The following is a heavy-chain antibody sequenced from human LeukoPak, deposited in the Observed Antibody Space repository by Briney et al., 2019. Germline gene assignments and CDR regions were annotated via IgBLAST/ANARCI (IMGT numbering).Heavy chain of an antibody. CDR1: GFTLTWHV. V-gene: IGHV3-64D*06. D-gene: IGHD1-26*01. J-gene: IGHJ4*02. CDR3: ARDMSGTYSFDY. Sequence: GSLRLSCSASGFTLTWHVMHWVRQAPGKALEYVSFIHHNGDITSYADSVRGRFTVSRDNSKNTLFLELSSLGTDDTAVYYCARDMSGTYSFDYWGQGTLVTVSS. CDR2: IHHNGDIT.